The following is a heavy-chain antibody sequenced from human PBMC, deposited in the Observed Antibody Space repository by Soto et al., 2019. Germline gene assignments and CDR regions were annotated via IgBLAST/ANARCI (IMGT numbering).Heavy chain of an antibody. J-gene: IGHJ6*02. CDR2: INAGNGNT. CDR1: GYTFTSYA. D-gene: IGHD3-10*01. Sequence: QVQLVQSGAEVKKPGASVKVSCKASGYTFTSYAMHWVRQAPGQRLEWMGWINAGNGNTKYSQKFQGRVTITRDTSASTAYMELSSLRSEATAVYYCAGNMVRGYYYGMDVWGHGTTVTVSS. V-gene: IGHV1-3*01. CDR3: AGNMVRGYYYGMDV.